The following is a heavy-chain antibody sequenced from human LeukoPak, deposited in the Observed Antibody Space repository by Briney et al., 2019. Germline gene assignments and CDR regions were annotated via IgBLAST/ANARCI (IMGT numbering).Heavy chain of an antibody. CDR3: AYTNFGIAVARGY. CDR1: GGSISSSTYY. J-gene: IGHJ4*02. D-gene: IGHD6-19*01. V-gene: IGHV4-39*01. Sequence: PSETLSLTCSVSGGSISSSTYYWGWIRQPPGKGLEWIGSIYYSGSTYYNPSLKSRVTISVGTSKNQVSLKVSSVTAADTAVYYCAYTNFGIAVARGYWGQGTLVTVSS. CDR2: IYYSGST.